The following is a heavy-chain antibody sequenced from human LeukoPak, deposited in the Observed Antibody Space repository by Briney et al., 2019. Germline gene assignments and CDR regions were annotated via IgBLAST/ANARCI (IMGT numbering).Heavy chain of an antibody. CDR3: ARDYGGSSPFDY. CDR1: GFTFSSYE. D-gene: IGHD4-23*01. CDR2: ISSSDSTI. Sequence: GGSLRLSCAASGFTFSSYEMNWVRQAPGKGLEWVSSISSSDSTIYYADSVKGRFTISRDNAKNSLYLQMNSLRAEDTAVYYCARDYGGSSPFDYWGQGTLVTVSS. V-gene: IGHV3-48*03. J-gene: IGHJ4*02.